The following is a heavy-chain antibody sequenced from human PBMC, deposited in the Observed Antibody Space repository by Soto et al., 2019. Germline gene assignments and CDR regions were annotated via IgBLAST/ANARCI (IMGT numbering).Heavy chain of an antibody. CDR1: GGSISSGGYY. Sequence: SETLSLTCTVSGGSISSGGYYWSWIRQHPGKGPEWIGYIYYSGSTYYNPSLKSRVTISVDTSKNQFSLKLSSVTAADTAVYYCASSAGRMGWFDPWGQGTLVTVSS. CDR3: ASSAGRMGWFDP. J-gene: IGHJ5*02. CDR2: IYYSGST. V-gene: IGHV4-31*03.